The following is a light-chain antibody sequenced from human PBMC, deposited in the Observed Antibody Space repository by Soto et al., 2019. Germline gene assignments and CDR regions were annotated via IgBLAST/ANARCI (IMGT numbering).Light chain of an antibody. CDR2: KAS. Sequence: IQMTQSPSTLSASVGDRVAITCRASQSIGIWLAWYQQKPGKAPRFLIYKASTLESGVPSRFSGSGSGTEFTLTNSSLQPEDFGSYYCQQYKDYSWTFGQGTKVEIK. CDR3: QQYKDYSWT. J-gene: IGKJ1*01. CDR1: QSIGIW. V-gene: IGKV1-5*03.